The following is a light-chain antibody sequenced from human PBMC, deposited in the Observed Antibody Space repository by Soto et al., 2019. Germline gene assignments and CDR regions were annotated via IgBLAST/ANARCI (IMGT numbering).Light chain of an antibody. CDR1: LSASNN. CDR2: GAS. Sequence: EILMTQSPATLSVSPGERATLSCKTSLSASNNLAWYQQRPGQAPRLLIFGASTRATGIPARFIGSGSGTEFTLTIRGLQSDDFAVYYCLYCNDWPSWPFGPGTKVE. V-gene: IGKV3-15*01. J-gene: IGKJ1*01. CDR3: LYCNDWPSWP.